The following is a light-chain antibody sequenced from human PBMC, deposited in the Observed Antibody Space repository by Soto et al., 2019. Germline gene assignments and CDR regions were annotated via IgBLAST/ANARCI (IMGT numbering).Light chain of an antibody. CDR2: EVS. Sequence: QSALTQPPSASGSPGQSVTISCTGSSSDVGANNYVSWYQQHPGKAPKLMIYEVSKRPSGVPDPFSGSKSGNTASLTVSGLQAEDEADYYCSSFAGSKVFGGGTKVTVL. J-gene: IGLJ2*01. CDR1: SSDVGANNY. V-gene: IGLV2-8*01. CDR3: SSFAGSKV.